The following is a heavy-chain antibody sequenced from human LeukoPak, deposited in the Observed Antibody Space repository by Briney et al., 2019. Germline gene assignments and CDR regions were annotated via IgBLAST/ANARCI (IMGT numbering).Heavy chain of an antibody. CDR1: GYTFTSYG. Sequence: ASVKVSCKASGYTFTSYGISWVRQAPGQGLEWMGWISAYNGNTNYAQKLQGRVTMTTDTSTSTAYMELRSLRSDDTAVYYCARDLAVAVENWFDPWGQGTLVTVSS. V-gene: IGHV1-18*01. CDR3: ARDLAVAVENWFDP. D-gene: IGHD6-19*01. J-gene: IGHJ5*02. CDR2: ISAYNGNT.